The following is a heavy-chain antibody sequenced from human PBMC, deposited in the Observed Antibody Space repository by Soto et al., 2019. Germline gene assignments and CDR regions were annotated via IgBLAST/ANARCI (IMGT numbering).Heavy chain of an antibody. CDR1: GYTFTSYD. J-gene: IGHJ4*02. V-gene: IGHV1-8*01. D-gene: IGHD3-10*01. Sequence: QVQLVQSGAEVKKPGASVKVSCKASGYTFTSYDINWVRQATGQGLEWMGWMNPNSGNTGYAQKFQCRVTMTRNTSISTAYMELSSLRSEDTAVYYCARALYYYGSGSYYSDYWGQGTLVTVSS. CDR2: MNPNSGNT. CDR3: ARALYYYGSGSYYSDY.